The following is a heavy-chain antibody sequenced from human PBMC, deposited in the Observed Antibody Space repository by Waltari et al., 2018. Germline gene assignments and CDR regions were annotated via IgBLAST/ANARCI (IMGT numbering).Heavy chain of an antibody. D-gene: IGHD1-7*01. CDR3: ARSGITGTKN. Sequence: QVQLQESGPGLVKPSETLSPTCTVAGGSIRRYYWSWIRQPPGKGLEWIGYIYYSGSTNYNPSLKSRVTISVDTSKNQFSLKLSSVTAADTAVYYCARSGITGTKNWGQGTLVTVSS. J-gene: IGHJ4*02. CDR2: IYYSGST. CDR1: GGSIRRYY. V-gene: IGHV4-59*01.